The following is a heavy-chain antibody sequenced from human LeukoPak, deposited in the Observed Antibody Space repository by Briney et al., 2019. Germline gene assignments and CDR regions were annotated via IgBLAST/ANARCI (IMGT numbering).Heavy chain of an antibody. Sequence: GGSLRLSCAASGFIVTSNYLAWARQAPGKGLEWVSTISNGGDTYYGDSVRGRCTISRDESTNTLSLQVDSLRVEDMGVYYCALLSRGTFDYWGQGTLVTVAS. V-gene: IGHV3-53*01. CDR2: ISNGGDT. CDR1: GFIVTSNY. CDR3: ALLSRGTFDY. D-gene: IGHD2/OR15-2a*01. J-gene: IGHJ4*02.